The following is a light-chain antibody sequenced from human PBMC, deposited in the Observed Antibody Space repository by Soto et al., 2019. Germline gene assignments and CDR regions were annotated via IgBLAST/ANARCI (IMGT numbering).Light chain of an antibody. CDR3: HQLNSFPIT. V-gene: IGKV1-39*01. Sequence: DIQMTQSPSSLSASVGDRVTITCRATQNITNYLNWYQQKPGRAPKLLIYAASSLQSGVPSRFSGSGSGTDFTLTISSLEPEDFATYFCHQLNSFPITFGQGTRLEIK. CDR1: QNITNY. CDR2: AAS. J-gene: IGKJ5*01.